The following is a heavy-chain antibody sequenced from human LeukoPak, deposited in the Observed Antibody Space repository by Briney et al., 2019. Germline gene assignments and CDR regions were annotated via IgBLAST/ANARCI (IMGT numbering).Heavy chain of an antibody. V-gene: IGHV1-69*13. CDR1: GGTFSSYA. Sequence: GASVKVSCKASGGTFSSYAISWVRQAPGQGLEWMGGIIPIFGTANYAQKFQGRVTITADESTSTAYMELSSLRSEDTAVYYCAGSYQPLSLDYWGQGTLVTVSS. J-gene: IGHJ4*02. CDR3: AGSYQPLSLDY. CDR2: IIPIFGTA. D-gene: IGHD2-2*01.